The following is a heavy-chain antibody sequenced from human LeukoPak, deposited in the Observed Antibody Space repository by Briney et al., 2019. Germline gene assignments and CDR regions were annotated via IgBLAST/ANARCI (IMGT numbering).Heavy chain of an antibody. CDR1: GYTFTSYY. Sequence: GASVKVSCKASGYTFTSYYMHWVRQAPGQGLEWMGIINPSGGSTSYAQKFQGRVTTTRDTSTSTVYMELSSLRSEDTAVYYCARSGLSKWLFLVHYFDYWGQGTLVTVSS. CDR2: INPSGGST. J-gene: IGHJ4*02. D-gene: IGHD3-22*01. CDR3: ARSGLSKWLFLVHYFDY. V-gene: IGHV1-46*01.